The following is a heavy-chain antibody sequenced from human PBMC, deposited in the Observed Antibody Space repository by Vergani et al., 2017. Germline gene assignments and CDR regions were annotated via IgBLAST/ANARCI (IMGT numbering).Heavy chain of an antibody. CDR1: GGSISSSSYY. V-gene: IGHV4-39*07. CDR2: IYYSGST. Sequence: QLQLQESGPGLVKPSETLSLTCTVSGGSISSSSYYWGWIRQPPGKGLEWIGSIYYSGSTNYNPSLKSRVTISVDTSKNQFSLKLSSVTAADTAVYYCARATEPLGENYGYIDYWGQGTLVTVSS. CDR3: ARATEPLGENYGYIDY. D-gene: IGHD3-10*01. J-gene: IGHJ4*02.